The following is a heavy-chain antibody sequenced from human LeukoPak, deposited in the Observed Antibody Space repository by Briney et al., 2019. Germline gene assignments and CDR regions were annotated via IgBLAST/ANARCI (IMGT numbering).Heavy chain of an antibody. V-gene: IGHV1-8*03. J-gene: IGHJ6*03. Sequence: VSVKVSCKASGYTFTSYDINWVRQATGQGLEWMGWMNPNSGNTGYAQKFQGRVTITRNTSISTAYMELSSLRSEDTAVYYCARGLGYCTNGVCYAPSYYYYMDVWGKGTTVTVSS. CDR3: ARGLGYCTNGVCYAPSYYYYMDV. D-gene: IGHD2-8*01. CDR2: MNPNSGNT. CDR1: GYTFTSYD.